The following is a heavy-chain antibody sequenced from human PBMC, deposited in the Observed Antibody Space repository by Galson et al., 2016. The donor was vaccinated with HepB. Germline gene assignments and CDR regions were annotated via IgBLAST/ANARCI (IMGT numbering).Heavy chain of an antibody. CDR1: GFTFSSYG. Sequence: SQRLSCAASGFTFSSYGMHWVRQAPGKGLEWVAAISSDGSEKFYSDSVKGRFTISRDNSKNTLYVQMNSLRAEDTAVYNCAKNPVRGHWYFDLWGRGTLVTVSS. CDR3: AKNPVRGHWYFDL. V-gene: IGHV3-30*18. D-gene: IGHD4-17*01. CDR2: ISSDGSEK. J-gene: IGHJ2*01.